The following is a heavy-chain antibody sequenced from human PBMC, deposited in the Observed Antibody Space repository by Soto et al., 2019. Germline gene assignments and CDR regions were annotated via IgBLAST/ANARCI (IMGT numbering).Heavy chain of an antibody. CDR3: ARDNLYLDY. Sequence: GGSLRLSCAASGLSFSSDNMIWVRQAPGKGLEWVSSIASSSSYIYYADSVKGRFTISRDNAKNSLYLEMNSLRAEDTAVYDCARDNLYLDYWGLGTLVTVSS. V-gene: IGHV3-21*06. CDR2: IASSSSYI. J-gene: IGHJ4*02. CDR1: GLSFSSDN.